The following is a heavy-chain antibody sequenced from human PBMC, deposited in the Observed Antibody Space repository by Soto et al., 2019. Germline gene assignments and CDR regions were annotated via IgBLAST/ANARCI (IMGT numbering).Heavy chain of an antibody. D-gene: IGHD2-2*01. CDR2: ISTHNGDT. J-gene: IGHJ4*02. CDR3: AREYCISTSCYGSDF. CDR1: GYTFTDYG. V-gene: IGHV1-18*01. Sequence: QVQLVQSGAEVKNPGASVKVSCKASGYTFTDYGISWLRQAPGQGLEWMGWISTHNGDTKYARNLQGRLIMTTDTSTTTDYMELTSLRSDDTAVYYYAREYCISTSCYGSDFWGRGTLVTVSS.